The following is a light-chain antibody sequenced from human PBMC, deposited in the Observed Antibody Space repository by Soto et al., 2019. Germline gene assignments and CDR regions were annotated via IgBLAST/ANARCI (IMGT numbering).Light chain of an antibody. J-gene: IGKJ1*01. V-gene: IGKV2-28*01. Sequence: DIVMTQSPLSLPVTPGEPASISCRSSQSLLHSNGYNYLDWYLQKPGQSPQLLIYLGSNRASGVPDRLSGSGSGTAFTLKISRVEAEDVGVYYCMQALQTAWTFGQGTKVEIK. CDR1: QSLLHSNGYNY. CDR2: LGS. CDR3: MQALQTAWT.